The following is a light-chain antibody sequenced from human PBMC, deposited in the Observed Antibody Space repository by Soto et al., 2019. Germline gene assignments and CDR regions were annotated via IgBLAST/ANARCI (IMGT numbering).Light chain of an antibody. CDR3: QQYDNLPPFT. Sequence: DIQMTQSPSSLSASVGDRVTITCQASQDISNYLNWYQQKPGKAPKRLIYDASNLETGVPSRFSGSGSVTDFTFTISSLQPEDIATYYCQQYDNLPPFTFGPGTKVDIK. CDR1: QDISNY. V-gene: IGKV1-33*01. CDR2: DAS. J-gene: IGKJ3*01.